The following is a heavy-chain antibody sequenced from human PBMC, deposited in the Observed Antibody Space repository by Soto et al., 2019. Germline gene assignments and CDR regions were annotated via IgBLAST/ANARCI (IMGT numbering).Heavy chain of an antibody. CDR1: GYTFTSYD. Sequence: ASVKVSCKASGYTFTSYDINWVRQATGQGLEWMGWMNPNSGNTGYAQKFQGRVTMTRNTSISTAYMELSSLRSGDTAVYYCARVGYDYVWGSYRSDAFDIWGQGTMVTVSS. D-gene: IGHD3-16*02. CDR2: MNPNSGNT. CDR3: ARVGYDYVWGSYRSDAFDI. J-gene: IGHJ3*02. V-gene: IGHV1-8*01.